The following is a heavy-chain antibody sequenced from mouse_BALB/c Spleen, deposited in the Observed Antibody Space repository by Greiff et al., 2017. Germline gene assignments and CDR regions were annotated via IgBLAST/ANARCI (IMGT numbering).Heavy chain of an antibody. CDR3: ARDLKY. Sequence: EVKLVESGGGLVQPGGSLKLSCAASGFTFSSYGMSWVRQTPDKRLELVATINSNGGSTYYPDSVKGRFTISRDNAKNTLYLQMSSLKSEDTAMYYCARDLKYWGQGTTLTVSS. J-gene: IGHJ2*01. V-gene: IGHV5-6-3*01. CDR2: INSNGGST. CDR1: GFTFSSYG.